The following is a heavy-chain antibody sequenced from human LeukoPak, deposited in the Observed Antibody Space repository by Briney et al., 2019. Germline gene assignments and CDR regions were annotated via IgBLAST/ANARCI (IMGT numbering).Heavy chain of an antibody. CDR1: GFTFSSYA. Sequence: GGSLRLSCAASGFTFSSYAMSWVRQAPGKGLEWVSAISGSGGSTYYADSVKGRFTISRDNSKNTLYLQMNSLRAEDTAVYYCAKVGLAYYYYGMDVWGQGTTVTVSS. CDR3: AKVGLAYYYYGMDV. V-gene: IGHV3-23*01. D-gene: IGHD3-10*01. CDR2: ISGSGGST. J-gene: IGHJ6*02.